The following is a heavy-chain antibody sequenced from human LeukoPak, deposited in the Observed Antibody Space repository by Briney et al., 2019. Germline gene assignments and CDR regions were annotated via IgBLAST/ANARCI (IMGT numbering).Heavy chain of an antibody. CDR2: IYSGGST. J-gene: IGHJ4*02. CDR3: ASQSPPL. Sequence: PGGSLRLSCAASGFTFSSYAMTWVRQAPGKGLEWVSVIYSGGSTYYADSVKGRFTISRDNSKNTLYLQMNSLRAEDTAVYYCASQSPPLWGQGTLVTVSS. V-gene: IGHV3-53*01. CDR1: GFTFSSYA.